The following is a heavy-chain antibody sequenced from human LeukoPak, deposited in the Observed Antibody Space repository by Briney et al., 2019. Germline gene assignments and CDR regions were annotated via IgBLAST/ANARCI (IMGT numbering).Heavy chain of an antibody. D-gene: IGHD1-14*01. CDR2: IYPGDSDT. Sequence: GESLKISCKGSGYSFTSYWIGWVRQMPGKGLEWMGIIYPGDSDTRYSPSFQGQVTISADKSITTAYLQWSGLKTSDTAMYYCARRRGRDRGAFDIWGQGTMVTVSS. V-gene: IGHV5-51*01. J-gene: IGHJ3*02. CDR1: GYSFTSYW. CDR3: ARRRGRDRGAFDI.